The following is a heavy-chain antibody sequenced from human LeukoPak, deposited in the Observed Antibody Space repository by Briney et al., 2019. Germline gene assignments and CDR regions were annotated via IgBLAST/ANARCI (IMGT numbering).Heavy chain of an antibody. CDR3: AKDPSRRVYCGGDCYHTLDY. D-gene: IGHD2-21*02. J-gene: IGHJ4*02. V-gene: IGHV3-30*02. CDR1: AFTFSSYG. CDR2: IRYDGSNK. Sequence: GGSLRLSCAASAFTFSSYGMHWVRQAPGKGLEWVAFIRYDGSNKYYADSVKGRFTISRDNSKNTLYLQMNSLRAEDTAVYYCAKDPSRRVYCGGDCYHTLDYWGQGTLVTVSS.